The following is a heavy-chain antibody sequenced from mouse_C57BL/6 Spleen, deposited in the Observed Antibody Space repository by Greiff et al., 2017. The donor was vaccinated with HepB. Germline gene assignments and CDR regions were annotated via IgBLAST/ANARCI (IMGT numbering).Heavy chain of an antibody. D-gene: IGHD4-1*02. Sequence: VQLQQSGAELARPGASVKLSCKASGYTFTSYGISWVKQRTGQGLEWIGEIYPRSGNTYYNEKFKGKATLTADKSSSTAYMELRSLTSEDSAVYFCARRNWDEGWFAYWGQGTLVTVSA. J-gene: IGHJ3*01. CDR3: ARRNWDEGWFAY. V-gene: IGHV1-81*01. CDR2: IYPRSGNT. CDR1: GYTFTSYG.